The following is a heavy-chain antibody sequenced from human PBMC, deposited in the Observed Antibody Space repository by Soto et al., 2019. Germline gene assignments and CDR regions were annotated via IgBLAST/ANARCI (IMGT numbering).Heavy chain of an antibody. V-gene: IGHV3-23*01. CDR2: ISGSGGST. CDR3: QKGLAVQIFSSSTGYKWFDP. D-gene: IGHD6-13*01. Sequence: GGSLRLSCAASGFTFISYSISWVRQAPWKGLEWVSAISGSGGSTYYADSVKGRFTISRDNSKNTLYPQMNSLRAEDTAVYYSQKGLAVQIFSSSTGYKWFDPWGQGTLVTVSS. J-gene: IGHJ5*02. CDR1: GFTFISYS.